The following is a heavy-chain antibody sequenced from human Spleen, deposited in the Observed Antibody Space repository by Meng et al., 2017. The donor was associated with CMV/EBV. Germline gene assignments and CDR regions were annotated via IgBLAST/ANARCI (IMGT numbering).Heavy chain of an antibody. CDR2: IWYDGNNK. J-gene: IGHJ6*02. CDR3: ARAPLGPRNYYYYGMDV. V-gene: IGHV3-33*01. CDR1: GFTFSSYV. Sequence: GGSLRLSCAASGFTFSSYVMHWVRQAPGKGLEWVAVIWYDGNNKYYADSVKGRFTISRDNSKNTLLLQMDILRAEDTAVYYCARAPLGPRNYYYYGMDVWGQGTTVTVSS.